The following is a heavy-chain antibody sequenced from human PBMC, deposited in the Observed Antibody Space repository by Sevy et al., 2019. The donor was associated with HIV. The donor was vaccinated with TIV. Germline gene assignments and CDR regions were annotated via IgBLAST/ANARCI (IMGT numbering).Heavy chain of an antibody. Sequence: GGSLRLSCAASGFTFSNAWMSWVRQAPGKGLEWVGCIKSKTDGGTTDYAAPVKGRFTISRDDSKNTLYLQMNSLKTEDTAVYYCTTPLPVEMATIGYYYYMDVWGKGTTVTVSS. CDR1: GFTFSNAW. J-gene: IGHJ6*03. D-gene: IGHD5-12*01. V-gene: IGHV3-15*01. CDR2: IKSKTDGGTT. CDR3: TTPLPVEMATIGYYYYMDV.